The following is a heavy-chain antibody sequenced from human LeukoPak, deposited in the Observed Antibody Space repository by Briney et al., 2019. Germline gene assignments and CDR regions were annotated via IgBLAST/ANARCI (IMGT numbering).Heavy chain of an antibody. CDR1: GFTFSSYA. CDR2: ISYDGSNK. D-gene: IGHD6-25*01. Sequence: GGSLRLSCAASGFTFSSYAMHWVRQAPGKGLEWVAVISYDGSNKYYADSVEGRFIISRDNSTNTLYLQMNSLRAGDTAIYYCAKSGNTETVDYWGQGTLVTVSS. V-gene: IGHV3-30-3*02. CDR3: AKSGNTETVDY. J-gene: IGHJ4*02.